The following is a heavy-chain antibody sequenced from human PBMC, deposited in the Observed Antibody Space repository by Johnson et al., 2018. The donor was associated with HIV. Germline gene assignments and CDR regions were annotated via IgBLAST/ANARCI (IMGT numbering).Heavy chain of an antibody. Sequence: VQLVESGGVVVQPGGSLRLSCAASGFTFDDYTMHWVRQAPGKGLEWVSLISWDGGNTHYADSVKGRFIISRDNSKNSLYLQMNILRDEDTALYFCAKDSDRYYYGSGDAFDIWGQGTMVTVFS. CDR1: GFTFDDYT. D-gene: IGHD3-10*01. V-gene: IGHV3-43D*03. CDR3: AKDSDRYYYGSGDAFDI. CDR2: ISWDGGNT. J-gene: IGHJ3*02.